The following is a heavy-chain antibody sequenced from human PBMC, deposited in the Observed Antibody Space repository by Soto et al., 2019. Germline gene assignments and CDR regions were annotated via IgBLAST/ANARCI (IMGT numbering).Heavy chain of an antibody. V-gene: IGHV3-23*01. J-gene: IGHJ4*02. Sequence: EVQLLESGGGLVQPGGSLRLSCAAFGFTFNLYAMSWVRQAPGKGLEWISSLSGSGDSSFYADSVKGRFTISRDNSKNTLYLQINSLRAEDTAVYYCAKERSDHRIAAAAIDYWGQGAQVTVSS. CDR3: AKERSDHRIAAAAIDY. CDR2: LSGSGDSS. D-gene: IGHD6-25*01. CDR1: GFTFNLYA.